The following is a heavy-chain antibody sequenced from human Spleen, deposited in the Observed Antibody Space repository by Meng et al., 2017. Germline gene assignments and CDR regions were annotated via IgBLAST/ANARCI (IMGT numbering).Heavy chain of an antibody. Sequence: SETLSLTCTVSGGSISTGGDYWTWIRQHPGEGLEWIGYIFYSGTTYYNPSLKSRVTISVDTSKNQFSLKLSSVTAADTAVYYCAREVAVAGTAYYYYYYGMDVWGQGTTVTVSS. V-gene: IGHV4-31*03. D-gene: IGHD6-19*01. CDR2: IFYSGTT. J-gene: IGHJ6*02. CDR3: AREVAVAGTAYYYYYYGMDV. CDR1: GGSISTGGDY.